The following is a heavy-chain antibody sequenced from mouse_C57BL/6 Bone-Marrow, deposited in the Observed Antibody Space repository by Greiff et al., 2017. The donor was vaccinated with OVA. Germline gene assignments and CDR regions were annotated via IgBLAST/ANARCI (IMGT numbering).Heavy chain of an antibody. D-gene: IGHD4-1*01. CDR1: GFTFSDYG. Sequence: VQLKESGGGLVKPGGSLKLSCAASGFTFSDYGMHWVRQAPEKGLEWVAYISSGSSTIYFADTVKGRFPISRDNAKNTLFLQMTRLRSEDTAMYYCARPVAWDAFDYWGQGTTLTVSS. CDR3: ARPVAWDAFDY. CDR2: ISSGSSTI. V-gene: IGHV5-17*01. J-gene: IGHJ2*01.